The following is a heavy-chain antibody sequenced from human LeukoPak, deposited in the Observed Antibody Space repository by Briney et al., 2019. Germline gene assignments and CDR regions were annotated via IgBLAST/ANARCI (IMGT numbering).Heavy chain of an antibody. J-gene: IGHJ3*02. D-gene: IGHD3-10*01. Sequence: LPLSCATSGFSFSDHYMTWIRQPPGKGLEWIGEINHSGRSNYNPSLKSRVTISIDTSKNQFSLKLSPVTAADTAVYYCARDLSDYYGSGSYRPIDTFDIWGQGTMVLVS. CDR1: GFSFSDHY. V-gene: IGHV4-34*01. CDR2: INHSGRS. CDR3: ARDLSDYYGSGSYRPIDTFDI.